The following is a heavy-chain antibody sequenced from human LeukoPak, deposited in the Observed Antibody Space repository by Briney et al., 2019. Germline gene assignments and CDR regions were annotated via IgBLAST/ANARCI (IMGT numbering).Heavy chain of an antibody. CDR1: GYTFTAYY. CDR2: INPNSGGT. D-gene: IGHD2-21*02. Sequence: ASVKVSCRASGYTFTAYYMHWVRQAPGQGLEWMGWINPNSGGTNYAQKFQGRVTMTRDTSISTAYMELTRLRSDDTAVYFCARGFFSPGCGGDCSSFDYWGQGTLVTVSS. J-gene: IGHJ4*02. V-gene: IGHV1-2*02. CDR3: ARGFFSPGCGGDCSSFDY.